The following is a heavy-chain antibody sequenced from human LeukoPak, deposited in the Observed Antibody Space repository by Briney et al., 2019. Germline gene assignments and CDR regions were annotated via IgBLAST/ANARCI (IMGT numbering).Heavy chain of an antibody. CDR1: GFIFRSYW. J-gene: IGHJ4*02. CDR2: IKEDGSEK. V-gene: IGHV3-7*01. Sequence: GGSLRLSCAASGFIFRSYWMSWVRQVPGKGPEWVANIKEDGSEKYYVDSVKGRFTVSRDNVKDSLILQMTSLGAEDTAVYFCARVSSSRYPLYFFDAWGQGTLVTVSS. CDR3: ARVSSSRYPLYFFDA. D-gene: IGHD6-25*01.